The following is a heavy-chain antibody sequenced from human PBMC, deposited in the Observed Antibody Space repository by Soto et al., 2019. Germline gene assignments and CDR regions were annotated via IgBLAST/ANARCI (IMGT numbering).Heavy chain of an antibody. V-gene: IGHV4-30-2*01. J-gene: IGHJ5*02. D-gene: IGHD5-12*01. CDR3: ARGNSGYDGDWFDP. CDR1: GGSISSGGYS. CDR2: IYHSGST. Sequence: SETLSLTCAVSGGSISSGGYSWSWIRQPPGKGLEWIGYIYHSGSTYYNPSLKSRVTISVDRSKNQFSLKLSSVTAADTAVYYCARGNSGYDGDWFDPWGQGTLVTVSS.